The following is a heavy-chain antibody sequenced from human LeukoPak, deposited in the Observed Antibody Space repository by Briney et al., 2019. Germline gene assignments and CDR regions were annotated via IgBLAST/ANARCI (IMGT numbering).Heavy chain of an antibody. Sequence: SETLSLTCDVSGGSISNTNWWSWVRQPPGQGLEWIGEVSLAGQTNYNPSLKSRVTISVDTSKNQFSLKLTSVTAADTAVYYCARHAAGSGWYPVDYWGQGTLVTVSS. D-gene: IGHD6-19*01. V-gene: IGHV4-4*02. J-gene: IGHJ4*02. CDR1: GGSISNTNW. CDR3: ARHAAGSGWYPVDY. CDR2: VSLAGQT.